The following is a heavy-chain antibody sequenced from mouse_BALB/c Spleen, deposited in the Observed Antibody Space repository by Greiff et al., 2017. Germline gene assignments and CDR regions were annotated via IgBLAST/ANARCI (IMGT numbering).Heavy chain of an antibody. CDR3: ARITPYYAMDY. Sequence: EVKLMESGGGLVKPGGSLKLSCAASGFTFSSYAMSWVRQTPEKRLEWVASISSGGSTYYPDSVKGRFTISRDNARNILYLQMSSLRSEDTAMYYCARITPYYAMDYWGQGTSVTVSS. J-gene: IGHJ4*01. V-gene: IGHV5-6-5*01. D-gene: IGHD1-1*01. CDR1: GFTFSSYA. CDR2: ISSGGST.